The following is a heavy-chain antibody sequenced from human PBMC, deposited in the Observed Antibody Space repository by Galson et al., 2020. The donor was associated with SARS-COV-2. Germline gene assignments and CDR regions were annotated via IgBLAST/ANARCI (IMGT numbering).Heavy chain of an antibody. Sequence: ASVKVSCKASGYTFTSYYIHWVRQAPGQGLEWMGIINPSGGGTTYAQKFQGRVTITRDTSTSTVYMELSSLRSEDTAVYYCARRGGATEDDFWSGYYFYYYYYMDVWGKGTTVTVSS. J-gene: IGHJ6*03. CDR2: INPSGGGT. V-gene: IGHV1-46*01. D-gene: IGHD3-3*01. CDR1: GYTFTSYY. CDR3: ARRGGATEDDFWSGYYFYYYYYMDV.